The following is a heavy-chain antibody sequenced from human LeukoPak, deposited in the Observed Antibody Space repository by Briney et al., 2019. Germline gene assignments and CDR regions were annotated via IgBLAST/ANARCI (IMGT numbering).Heavy chain of an antibody. J-gene: IGHJ6*03. Sequence: PGTSLRLSCAASGFTFSRNAMHWVRQPPGKGLEWIGSIYYSGSTYYNPSLKSRVTISVDTSKNQFSLKLSSVTAADTAVYYCARDYNSYDILTGYLGHYMDVWGKGTTVTVSS. CDR1: GFTFSRNA. D-gene: IGHD3-9*01. CDR2: IYYSGST. V-gene: IGHV4-39*07. CDR3: ARDYNSYDILTGYLGHYMDV.